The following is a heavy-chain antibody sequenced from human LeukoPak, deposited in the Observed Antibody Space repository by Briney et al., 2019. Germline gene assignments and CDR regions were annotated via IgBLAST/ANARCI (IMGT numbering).Heavy chain of an antibody. CDR3: ARDRGSDY. D-gene: IGHD3-10*01. V-gene: IGHV1-2*02. Sequence: ASVKVSCKASGYSFTSHGISWVRQAPGQGLEWLGWINPNTGGTNYAQKFQGRVTMTRDTSISTVYMELSSLRSDDTAFYYCARDRGSDYWGQGTLGTVSS. CDR1: GYSFTSHG. J-gene: IGHJ4*02. CDR2: INPNTGGT.